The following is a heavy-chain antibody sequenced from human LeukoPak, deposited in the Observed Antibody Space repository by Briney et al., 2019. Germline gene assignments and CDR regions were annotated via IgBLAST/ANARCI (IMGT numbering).Heavy chain of an antibody. V-gene: IGHV4-38-2*02. CDR2: IYYSGST. D-gene: IGHD6-19*01. CDR1: GYSISSGNY. Sequence: SETLSLTCTVSGYSISSGNYWDWIRQPPGKGLEWIGSIYYSGSTYYNASLKSRITISVDTSRNQFSLKLTSVTAADTAVYYCARLPRPGTAEAGTNAFDIWGQGTMVTVSS. J-gene: IGHJ3*02. CDR3: ARLPRPGTAEAGTNAFDI.